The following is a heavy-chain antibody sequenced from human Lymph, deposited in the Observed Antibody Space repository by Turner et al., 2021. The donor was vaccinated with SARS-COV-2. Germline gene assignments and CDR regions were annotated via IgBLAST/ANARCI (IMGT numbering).Heavy chain of an antibody. Sequence: QVQLQESGPGLVTPSGTLSLTCAVPGGSISSNNWWSWVRQPPRKGLEWIGEIYHSGNTNYNPSLKSRVTISVDKSKNQFSLKLSSVTAADTAVYYCATKYCSGGSCSYFDYWGQGTLVTVSS. D-gene: IGHD2-15*01. J-gene: IGHJ4*02. V-gene: IGHV4-4*02. CDR2: IYHSGNT. CDR3: ATKYCSGGSCSYFDY. CDR1: GGSISSNNW.